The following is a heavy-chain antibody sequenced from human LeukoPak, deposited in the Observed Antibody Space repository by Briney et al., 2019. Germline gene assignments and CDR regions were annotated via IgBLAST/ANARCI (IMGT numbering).Heavy chain of an antibody. J-gene: IGHJ3*01. V-gene: IGHV4-61*01. D-gene: IGHD1-14*01. CDR3: ARQDGGPGPFDV. CDR1: GYSISSGYY. CDR2: IYYSGTT. Sequence: PSETLSLTCAVSGYSISSGYYWNWIRQPPGKGLEWIGYIYYSGTTKYNPSLKSRVTIPVDTSKGQFSLKLTSVTTADTAVYYCARQDGGPGPFDVWGRGTMVTVSS.